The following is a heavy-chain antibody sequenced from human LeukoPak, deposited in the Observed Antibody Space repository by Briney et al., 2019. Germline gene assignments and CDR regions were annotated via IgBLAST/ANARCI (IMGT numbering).Heavy chain of an antibody. D-gene: IGHD3-3*01. V-gene: IGHV4-34*01. J-gene: IGHJ5*02. CDR1: GGSFSGYY. CDR3: ARRRSNWFDP. Sequence: PSETLSLTCAVYGGSFSGYYWSWIRQPPGKGLEWIGEINHSGSTNYNPSLKSRVTISVDTSKNQFSLKLSSVTAADTAVYYCARRRSNWFDPWGQGTLVTVSS. CDR2: INHSGST.